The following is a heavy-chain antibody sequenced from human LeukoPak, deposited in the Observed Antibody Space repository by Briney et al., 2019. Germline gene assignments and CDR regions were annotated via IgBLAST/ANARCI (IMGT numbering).Heavy chain of an antibody. D-gene: IGHD6-13*01. CDR1: GYTFTGYY. V-gene: IGHV1-2*02. J-gene: IGHJ6*02. CDR3: ARDIAAAVLLIYGMDV. CDR2: INPNSGGT. Sequence: ASVKVSCKASGYTFTGYYMHWVRQAPGQGLEWMGWINPNSGGTNYAQKFQGRVIMTRDTSISTAYMELSRLRSDDTAVYYCARDIAAAVLLIYGMDVWGQGTTVTVSS.